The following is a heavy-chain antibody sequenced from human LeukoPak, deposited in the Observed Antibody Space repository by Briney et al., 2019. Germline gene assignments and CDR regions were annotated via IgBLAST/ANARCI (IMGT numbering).Heavy chain of an antibody. CDR1: GCMFQKYQ. CDR2: IHCSGRST. D-gene: IGHD3-10*01. CDR3: ARVCCYYDLGSIPGGQAFDV. Sequence: WGSLSLSCVGSGCMFQKYQLNWVRQAPGKGVEGISYIHCSGRSTYYPDPVKGRFTVSSENAKNSLYLEMNSLRDEDRALYYCARVCCYYDLGSIPGGQAFDVWGHGTMVTVSS. V-gene: IGHV3-48*03. J-gene: IGHJ3*01.